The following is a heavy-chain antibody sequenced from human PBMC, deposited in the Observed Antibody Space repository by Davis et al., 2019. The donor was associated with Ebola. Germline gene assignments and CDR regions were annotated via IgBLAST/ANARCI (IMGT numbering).Heavy chain of an antibody. CDR2: IIPILGIA. CDR1: GGTFSSYA. CDR3: ARDIGSGPQDY. Sequence: SVKVSCKASGGTFSSYAISWVRQAPGQGLEWMGGIIPILGIANYAQKFQGRVTITADKSTSTAYMELSSLRSEDTAVYYCARDIGSGPQDYWGQGTLVTVSS. D-gene: IGHD2-15*01. V-gene: IGHV1-69*10. J-gene: IGHJ4*02.